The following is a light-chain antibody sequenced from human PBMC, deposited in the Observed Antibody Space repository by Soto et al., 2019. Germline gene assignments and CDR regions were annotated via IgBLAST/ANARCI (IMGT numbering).Light chain of an antibody. CDR3: SSYTSSSTYV. V-gene: IGLV2-14*01. CDR1: SNDY. J-gene: IGLJ1*01. Sequence: QSVLTQPASVSGSPGQAITISCTGTSNDYVSWYQQHPGTAPKLMIYEVSNRPSGVSNRFSGSKSGNSASLTISGLHAEDEAAYYCSSYTSSSTYVFGTGTKLTVL. CDR2: EVS.